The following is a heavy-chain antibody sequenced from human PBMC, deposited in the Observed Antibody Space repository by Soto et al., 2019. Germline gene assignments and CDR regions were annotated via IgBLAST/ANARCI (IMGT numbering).Heavy chain of an antibody. V-gene: IGHV3-30-3*01. CDR3: ARDLGVGFDY. J-gene: IGHJ4*02. D-gene: IGHD3-16*01. CDR2: ISYDGSNK. Sequence: QVQLVESGGGVVQPGRSLRLSCAASGFTFSSYAMHWVRQAPGKGLEWVAVISYDGSNKYYADSVKGRFTISRDNSKNTLSLQMNSLRAEDTAVYYCARDLGVGFDYWGRGTLVTVSS. CDR1: GFTFSSYA.